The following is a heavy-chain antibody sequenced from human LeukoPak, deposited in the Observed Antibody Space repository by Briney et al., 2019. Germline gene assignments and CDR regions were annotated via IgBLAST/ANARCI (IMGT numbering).Heavy chain of an antibody. J-gene: IGHJ6*03. Sequence: GGSLRLSCAASGFTFSSYGMHWVRQAPGKGLEWVAFIRYDGSNKYYADSVKGRFTISRDNSKNTLYLQMNSLRAEDTAVYYCAMSSGSYLFSYYYMDVWGKGTTVTISS. CDR1: GFTFSSYG. CDR2: IRYDGSNK. V-gene: IGHV3-30*02. CDR3: AMSSGSYLFSYYYMDV. D-gene: IGHD3-10*01.